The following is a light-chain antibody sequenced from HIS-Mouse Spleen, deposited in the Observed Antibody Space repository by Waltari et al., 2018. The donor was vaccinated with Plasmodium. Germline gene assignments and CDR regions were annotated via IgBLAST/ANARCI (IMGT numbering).Light chain of an antibody. Sequence: SYELTQPPSVSVSPGQTDRITCSGDALPKQYAYWYQQKPGQSPVLVLSNDSERPSGSPERLSGSRSGTTVTVTISGVQAEDEADYYGQSADSSGTYWVFGGGTKLTVL. CDR1: ALPKQY. CDR3: QSADSSGTYWV. J-gene: IGLJ3*02. CDR2: NDS. V-gene: IGLV3-25*03.